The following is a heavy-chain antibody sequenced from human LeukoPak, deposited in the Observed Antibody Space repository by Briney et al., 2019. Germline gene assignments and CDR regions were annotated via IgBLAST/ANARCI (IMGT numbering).Heavy chain of an antibody. D-gene: IGHD3-3*01. Sequence: GGSLRPSCAASGFTVSSNYMSWVRQTPGKGLEWVSIIYYDGSTYYADSVKGRFTISSDNSKNTMYLQMNSLRAEDTAVYYCARPLRTNCGMDVWGQGTTVTVSS. V-gene: IGHV3-53*01. CDR2: IYYDGST. J-gene: IGHJ6*02. CDR3: ARPLRTNCGMDV. CDR1: GFTVSSNY.